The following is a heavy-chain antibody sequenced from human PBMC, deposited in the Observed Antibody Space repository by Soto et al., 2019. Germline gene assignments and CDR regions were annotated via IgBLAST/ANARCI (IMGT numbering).Heavy chain of an antibody. CDR1: GGSISSYY. CDR3: ARGGGPLYYYGLGSYSPFDP. Sequence: PSETLSLTCTVSGGSISSYYWSWIRQPAGKGLEWIGRIYTSGSTNYNPSLKSRVTMSVDTSKNQFSLKLSSVTAADTAVYYCARGGGPLYYYGLGSYSPFDPWGQGTLVTVSS. V-gene: IGHV4-4*07. J-gene: IGHJ5*02. CDR2: IYTSGST. D-gene: IGHD3-10*01.